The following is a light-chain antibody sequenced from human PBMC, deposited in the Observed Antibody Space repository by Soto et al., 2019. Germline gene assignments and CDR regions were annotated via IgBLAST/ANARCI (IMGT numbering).Light chain of an antibody. Sequence: QSALTQPASVSGSPGQSIIISCTGTSSDVGGYNYVSWYQQHPGKAPKLMIYDVSNRPSGVSNRFSGSKSGNTASLTVSWLQAEDEADYYCNSYTSSGTLWVFGGGTKLTVL. V-gene: IGLV2-14*01. J-gene: IGLJ3*02. CDR2: DVS. CDR1: SSDVGGYNY. CDR3: NSYTSSGTLWV.